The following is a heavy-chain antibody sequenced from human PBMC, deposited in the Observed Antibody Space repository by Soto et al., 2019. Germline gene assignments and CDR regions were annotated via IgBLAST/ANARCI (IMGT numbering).Heavy chain of an antibody. CDR1: SDSMTSYY. Sequence: SETLSLTCPVSSDSMTSYYWTWIRQPPGKGLECIGYIYHSGITNYNPSLKSRVTKSLDTSKNQFSLRLSSVTAADTAVYYCARMSLFYFFDSWGQGTLVTVSS. V-gene: IGHV4-59*01. CDR2: IYHSGIT. D-gene: IGHD3-9*01. J-gene: IGHJ4*01. CDR3: ARMSLFYFFDS.